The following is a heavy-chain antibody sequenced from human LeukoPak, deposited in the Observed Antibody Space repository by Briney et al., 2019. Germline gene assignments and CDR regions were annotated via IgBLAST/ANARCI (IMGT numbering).Heavy chain of an antibody. V-gene: IGHV4-34*01. J-gene: IGHJ4*02. CDR3: ARGRTYYYDSSGYADY. CDR1: GGSFSGYY. CDR2: INHSGST. Sequence: SETLSLTCAVYGGSFSGYYWSWIRQPPGKGLEWIGEINHSGSTNYHPSLKSRVTISVDASKNQFSLKLSSVTAADTAVYYCARGRTYYYDSSGYADYWGQGTLVTVSS. D-gene: IGHD3-22*01.